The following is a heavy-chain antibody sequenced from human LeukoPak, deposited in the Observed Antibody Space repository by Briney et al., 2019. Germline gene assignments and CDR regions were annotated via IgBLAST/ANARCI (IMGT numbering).Heavy chain of an antibody. CDR1: GGSISSSSYY. J-gene: IGHJ4*02. CDR3: ARPRYCSSTSCYFGD. Sequence: SETLSLTCTVSGGSISSSSYYWGWIRQPPGKGLEWIGSIYYSGSTYYNPSLKSRVTISVDTSKNQFSLKLSSVTAPDTAVYYCARPRYCSSTSCYFGDWGQGTLVTVSS. V-gene: IGHV4-39*01. D-gene: IGHD2-2*01. CDR2: IYYSGST.